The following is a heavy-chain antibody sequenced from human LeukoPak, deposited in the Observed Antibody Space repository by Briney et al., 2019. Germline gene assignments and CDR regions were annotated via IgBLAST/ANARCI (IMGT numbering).Heavy chain of an antibody. J-gene: IGHJ6*03. CDR1: GGSIISNY. D-gene: IGHD3-22*01. CDR3: ARLKFYDSTGYSPGYYMGV. V-gene: IGHV4-4*07. Sequence: ASETLSLTCTVSGGSIISNYWSWIRQSAGTGLEWIGRIYGSGITDYNPSLKSRVTMSLDTSRKQFSLRLTSVTAADTAVYYCARLKFYDSTGYSPGYYMGVWGKGTTVSVFS. CDR2: IYGSGIT.